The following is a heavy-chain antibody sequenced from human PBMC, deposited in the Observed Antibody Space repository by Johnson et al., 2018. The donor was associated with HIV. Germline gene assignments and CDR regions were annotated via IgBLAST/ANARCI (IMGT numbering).Heavy chain of an antibody. D-gene: IGHD5-18*01. J-gene: IGHJ3*02. Sequence: QVQLVESGGGVVQPGGSLRLSCAASGFTFSSYGMHWVRQAPGKGLEWVAFIRYDGSNKYYADSVKGRFTISRDNSKNTLYLQMNSLRTKDTAVYYCAREDTAVVIKRAFDIWGQGTMVTVSS. V-gene: IGHV3-30*02. CDR2: IRYDGSNK. CDR1: GFTFSSYG. CDR3: AREDTAVVIKRAFDI.